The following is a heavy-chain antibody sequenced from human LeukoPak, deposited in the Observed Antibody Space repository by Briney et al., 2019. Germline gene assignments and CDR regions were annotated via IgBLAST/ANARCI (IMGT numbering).Heavy chain of an antibody. CDR2: IYTSGST. CDR3: ARHPGDY. J-gene: IGHJ4*02. CDR1: GGSISSGSYY. V-gene: IGHV4-61*02. Sequence: SETLSLTRTLSGGSISSGSYYWSWIRQPAGKGLEWIGRIYTSGSTNYNPSLKSRVTISVDTSKNQFSLKLSSVTAADTAVYYCARHPGDYWGQGTLVTVSS.